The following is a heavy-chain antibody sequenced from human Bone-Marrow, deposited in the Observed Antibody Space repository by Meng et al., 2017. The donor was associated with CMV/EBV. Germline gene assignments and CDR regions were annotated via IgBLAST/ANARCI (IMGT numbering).Heavy chain of an antibody. V-gene: IGHV3-30*04. CDR2: ISYDGNKK. CDR1: GFTSSSYA. Sequence: GESLKISCAASGFTSSSYAVHWVRQAPGKGLEWVAVISYDGNKKYYADSVKGRFTISRDNSKNTLYRQMSSLRAEDTAVYYCARVPWDVWSGYYVDYWGQGTLVTVSS. CDR3: ARVPWDVWSGYYVDY. D-gene: IGHD3-3*01. J-gene: IGHJ4*02.